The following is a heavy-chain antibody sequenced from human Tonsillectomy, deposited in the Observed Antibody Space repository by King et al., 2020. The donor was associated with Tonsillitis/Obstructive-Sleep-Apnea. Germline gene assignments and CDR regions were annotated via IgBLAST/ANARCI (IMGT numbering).Heavy chain of an antibody. CDR2: IDYSVGT. D-gene: IGHD1-1*01. CDR3: AKEVNGGAFDI. J-gene: IGHJ3*02. CDR1: GCSINSGGYY. V-gene: IGHV4-31*01. Sequence: VQLQESGPGLVKPSQTLSLTCTVSGCSINSGGYYWLWSRQHPGNGLEWIGYIDYSVGTYYNPSLKSVVTISVDTSKNQFSLKLNSVTAADTAVYYCAKEVNGGAFDIWGQGTMVTVSS.